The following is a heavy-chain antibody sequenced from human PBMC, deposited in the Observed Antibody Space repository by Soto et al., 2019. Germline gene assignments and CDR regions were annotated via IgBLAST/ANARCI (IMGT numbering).Heavy chain of an antibody. CDR3: ARVPTP. CDR2: IYYSGSP. V-gene: IGHV4-31*03. Sequence: PSETMPLTCTVSDSSIISVGYYWSWIRQHPGKGLEWFGHIYYSGSPYYNPSLKSRVTISVDTSKNQFSLKLSSVIVADTAVYYCARVPTPWVQGTLVTGS. D-gene: IGHD4-4*01. CDR1: DSSIISVGYY. J-gene: IGHJ5*02.